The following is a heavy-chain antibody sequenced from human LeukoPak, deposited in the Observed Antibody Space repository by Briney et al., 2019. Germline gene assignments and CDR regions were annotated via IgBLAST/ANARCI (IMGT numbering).Heavy chain of an antibody. CDR3: AKLGDILTGYPYYFDC. CDR1: GFTFSNYW. CDR2: ISGSGGST. V-gene: IGHV3-23*01. D-gene: IGHD3-9*01. Sequence: GGSLRLSCAASGFTFSNYWMHWVRQAPGKGLEWVSAISGSGGSTYYADSVKGRFTISRDNSKNTLYLQMNSLRAEDTAVYYCAKLGDILTGYPYYFDCWGQGTLVTVSS. J-gene: IGHJ4*02.